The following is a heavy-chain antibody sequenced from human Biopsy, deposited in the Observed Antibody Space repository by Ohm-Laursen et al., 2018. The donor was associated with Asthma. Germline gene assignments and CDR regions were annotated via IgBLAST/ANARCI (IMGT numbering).Heavy chain of an antibody. J-gene: IGHJ3*01. CDR2: INADDGNT. CDR1: GYTFTHFA. D-gene: IGHD3-9*01. Sequence: ASVKVSCKASGYTFTHFAIHWVRQAPGQRLEWMGWINADDGNTKYSQKFQGRVTITRDTSASTSYMDLRSLRSEDTAMYYCARTYYDFLTGQVNDAFALWGQGTMVTVSS. V-gene: IGHV1-3*01. CDR3: ARTYYDFLTGQVNDAFAL.